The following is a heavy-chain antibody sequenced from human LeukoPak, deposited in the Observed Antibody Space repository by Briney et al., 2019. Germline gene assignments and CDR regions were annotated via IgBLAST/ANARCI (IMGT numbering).Heavy chain of an antibody. D-gene: IGHD1-1*01. CDR3: ARDPLSTNDFDI. V-gene: IGHV4-59*01. Sequence: SETLSLTCTVSGGSITNSYWNWIRQSPGKELEWIGYINHSGSTNYNPSLKSRVTISVDTSKNQFSLKLSSVTAADTAVYFCARDPLSTNDFDIWGQGTMVTVSS. J-gene: IGHJ3*02. CDR2: INHSGST. CDR1: GGSITNSY.